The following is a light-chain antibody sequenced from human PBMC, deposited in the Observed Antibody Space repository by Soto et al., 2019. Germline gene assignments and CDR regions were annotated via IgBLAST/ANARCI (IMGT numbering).Light chain of an antibody. V-gene: IGLV1-47*01. CDR1: DSNIGSNF. CDR2: RND. J-gene: IGLJ3*02. Sequence: QSVVSQPPSASATPGQRVTISCSGSDSNIGSNFVYWYQQLAGTAPKLLVFRNDQRPSGVPDRISGSKSGTSASLAISGLRSEDEADYYCASWDDSLSVWVFGVGTKVTVL. CDR3: ASWDDSLSVWV.